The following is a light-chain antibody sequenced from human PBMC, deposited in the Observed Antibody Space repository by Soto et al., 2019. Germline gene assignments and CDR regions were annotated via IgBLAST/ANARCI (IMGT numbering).Light chain of an antibody. V-gene: IGLV1-40*01. CDR1: SSDIGAGYV. CDR3: QSYDDSLSGHVV. Sequence: QSVLTQPPSVSGAPGQGVTISCTGGSSDIGAGYVVHWYQQLPGTAPKLLIYGNNNRPSGVPDRFSGSKSGTSASLAITGLQAEDEADYYYQSYDDSLSGHVVFGGGTKLTVL. J-gene: IGLJ2*01. CDR2: GNN.